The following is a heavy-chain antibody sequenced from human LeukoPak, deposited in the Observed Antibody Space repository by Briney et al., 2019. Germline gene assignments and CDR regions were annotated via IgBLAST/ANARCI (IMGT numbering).Heavy chain of an antibody. J-gene: IGHJ5*02. CDR1: GGSISSGGYY. V-gene: IGHV4-30-2*01. D-gene: IGHD1-7*01. CDR3: ARGGPRYNWNSAAWFDP. Sequence: SQTLSLTCTVSGGSISSGGYYWSWIRQPPGKGLEWIGYIYHSGSTYYNPSLRSRVTISVDRSKNQFSLKLSSVTAADTAVYYCARGGPRYNWNSAAWFDPWGQGTLVTVSS. CDR2: IYHSGST.